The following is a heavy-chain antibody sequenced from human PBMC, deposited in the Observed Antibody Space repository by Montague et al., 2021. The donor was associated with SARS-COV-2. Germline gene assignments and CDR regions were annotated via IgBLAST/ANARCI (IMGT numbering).Heavy chain of an antibody. J-gene: IGHJ4*02. Sequence: SLRLSFSASGFTFSSYEMNWVRQAPGKGLEWVSYISRSGSIIYYADSVKGRFTISRGNAKNSLYLQMNSLRAEDTAVYYCAREYIEAAGHGNDYWGQGTLVTVSS. CDR2: ISRSGSII. V-gene: IGHV3-48*03. CDR3: AREYIEAAGHGNDY. CDR1: GFTFSSYE. D-gene: IGHD6-13*01.